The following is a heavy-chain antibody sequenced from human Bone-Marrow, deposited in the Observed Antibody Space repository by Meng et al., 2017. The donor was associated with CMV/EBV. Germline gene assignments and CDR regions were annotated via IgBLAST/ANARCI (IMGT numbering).Heavy chain of an antibody. J-gene: IGHJ6*02. V-gene: IGHV3-48*04. CDR1: GFTFSSYS. D-gene: IGHD3-3*01. Sequence: GESLKISCAASGFTFSSYSMNWVRQAPGKGLEWVSYISSSSSTIYYADSVKGRFTISRDNAKNSLYLQMNSLRAEDTAVYYCARELYYDFWSGYPYYYYGMDVWGQGTTVTFSS. CDR3: ARELYYDFWSGYPYYYYGMDV. CDR2: ISSSSSTI.